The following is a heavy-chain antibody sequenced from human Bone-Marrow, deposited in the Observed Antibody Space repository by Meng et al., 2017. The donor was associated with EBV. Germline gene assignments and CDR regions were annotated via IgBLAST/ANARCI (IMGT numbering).Heavy chain of an antibody. Sequence: QVRLPESGPGLVKPSQTLSLTCAVSGGSISTGYYCWTWIRQPPGKGLEWIGYMYYNGITYYNPSLKSRVTISGDSSKNQFSLKLTSVTAADTAVYFCARGSSFCSGGSCFENWGQGTLVTVSS. J-gene: IGHJ4*02. CDR1: GGSISTGYYC. D-gene: IGHD2-15*01. V-gene: IGHV4-30-4*01. CDR3: ARGSSFCSGGSCFEN. CDR2: MYYNGIT.